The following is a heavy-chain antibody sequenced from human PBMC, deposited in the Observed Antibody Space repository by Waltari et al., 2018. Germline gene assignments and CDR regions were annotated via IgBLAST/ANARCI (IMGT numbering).Heavy chain of an antibody. D-gene: IGHD2-2*01. CDR1: GFPCSSYG. Sequence: QVQLVESGGGVVQPGGSLRLSCAAPGFPCSSYGLPWVRQAPGKGLEWVAFTRYDGNSKYYGDSVKGRFTISRDNSKKTLHLQMNSLRAEDTAVYYCAKDICSSTNCPPFDPWGQGTLVTVSS. CDR3: AKDICSSTNCPPFDP. CDR2: TRYDGNSK. J-gene: IGHJ5*02. V-gene: IGHV3-30*02.